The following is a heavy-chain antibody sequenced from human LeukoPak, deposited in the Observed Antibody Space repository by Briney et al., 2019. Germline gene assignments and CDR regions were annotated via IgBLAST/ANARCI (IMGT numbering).Heavy chain of an antibody. V-gene: IGHV1-2*02. J-gene: IGHJ5*02. CDR3: ARGDYYGSPKVVAA. CDR1: GYTFTDYY. Sequence: GASVKVSCKASGYTFTDYYINWVRQAPGQGLEWIGWINPNSGDTNYAQKFQDRVTMTRDTSISTAYIESNFLRSDDTAVFYCARGDYYGSPKVVAAWGQGTLVTVSS. D-gene: IGHD3-10*01. CDR2: INPNSGDT.